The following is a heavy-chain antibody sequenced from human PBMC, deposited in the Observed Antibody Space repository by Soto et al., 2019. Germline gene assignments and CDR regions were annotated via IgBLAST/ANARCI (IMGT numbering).Heavy chain of an antibody. CDR3: AREGYSSGWCGVGY. Sequence: QVQLVQSGAEVKKPGSSVKVSCKASGGTFSSYTISWVRQAPGQGLEWMGRIIPILGIANYAQKFQGRVTITGDKSASTAYMELSSLRSEDTAVYYCAREGYSSGWCGVGYWGQGTLVTVSS. V-gene: IGHV1-69*02. CDR2: IIPILGIA. D-gene: IGHD6-13*01. J-gene: IGHJ4*02. CDR1: GGTFSSYT.